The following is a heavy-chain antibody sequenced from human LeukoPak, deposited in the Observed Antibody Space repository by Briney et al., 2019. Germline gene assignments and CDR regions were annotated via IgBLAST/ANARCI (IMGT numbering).Heavy chain of an antibody. CDR3: AREGRAVTYFDY. D-gene: IGHD6-13*01. Sequence: SETLSLTCTVSGVSISTYSWSWIRQPPGKGLEWIGYISYSGSTSYNPSLRSRVTISVDTSKNQFSLKLSSVTAADTAVYYCAREGRAVTYFDYWGQGTLVTVSS. J-gene: IGHJ4*02. V-gene: IGHV4-59*12. CDR2: ISYSGST. CDR1: GVSISTYS.